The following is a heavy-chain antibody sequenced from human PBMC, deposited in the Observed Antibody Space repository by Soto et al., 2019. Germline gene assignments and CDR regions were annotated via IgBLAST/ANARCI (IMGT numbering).Heavy chain of an antibody. V-gene: IGHV1-18*01. CDR1: GYTFTSYG. J-gene: IGHJ3*02. D-gene: IGHD3-3*01. Sequence: QVQLVPSGAEVKKPGASVQVSCKASGYTFTSYGISWVRQAPGQGLEWMGWISAYNGNTNYAQKLQGRVTMTTDTSTSTAYMELRSRRSDDTAVYYCARVTVTIFGVAPTDAFDIWGPGTMVTVSS. CDR2: ISAYNGNT. CDR3: ARVTVTIFGVAPTDAFDI.